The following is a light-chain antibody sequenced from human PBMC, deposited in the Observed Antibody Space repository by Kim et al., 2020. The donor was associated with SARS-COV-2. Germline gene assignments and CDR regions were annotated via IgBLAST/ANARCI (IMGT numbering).Light chain of an antibody. CDR2: GAS. J-gene: IGKJ2*01. Sequence: EIVMTQSPATLSVSPGERATLSCRASQSVSSNLAWYQQKPGQAPRLLIYGASTRATGIPARFSGSGSGTEFTLTISSLQSEDFAVYYCQQYKNWPYTFGQGTKREI. CDR1: QSVSSN. V-gene: IGKV3-15*01. CDR3: QQYKNWPYT.